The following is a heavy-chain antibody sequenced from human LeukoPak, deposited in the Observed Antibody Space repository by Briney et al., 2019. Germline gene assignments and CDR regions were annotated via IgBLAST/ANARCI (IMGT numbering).Heavy chain of an antibody. CDR2: SYYTGST. CDR3: ARVRGGFIYGYRDY. V-gene: IGHV4-59*11. Sequence: SETLDLLFLVSGGSINSQYCTRIPQPPGKGLEWIGFSYYTGSTNYNPSLKSRVTISIDTSKDQFSLKLTSVTAADTAVYYCARVRGGFIYGYRDYWGQESLVTVSS. J-gene: IGHJ4*02. CDR1: GGSINSQY. D-gene: IGHD5-18*01.